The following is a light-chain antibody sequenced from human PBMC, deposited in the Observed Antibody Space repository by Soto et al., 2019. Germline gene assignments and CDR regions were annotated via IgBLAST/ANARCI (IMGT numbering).Light chain of an antibody. CDR1: QGISNY. CDR2: GAS. Sequence: DIPLTQSPSFLSASVGDRVTITCRASQGISNYLAWYQQKPGKAPKVLIYGASTLQSGVPSRFSGRGSGTEFTLTISSLQPEDFATYYCQQLNSYPLLPFGGGTKVEIK. CDR3: QQLNSYPLLP. V-gene: IGKV1-9*01. J-gene: IGKJ4*01.